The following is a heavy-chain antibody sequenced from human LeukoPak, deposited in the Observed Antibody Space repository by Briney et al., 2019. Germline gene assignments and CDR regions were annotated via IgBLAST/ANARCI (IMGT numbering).Heavy chain of an antibody. J-gene: IGHJ4*02. CDR2: IYYNGDT. CDR3: ARVGWGIWAFDY. Sequence: SETLSLTCTVSGGSVISSSFYWSWIRQTPEKGLEWIGYIYYNGDTKYNPSLESRLTMSVDTPKSQFSLNLISVTAADTAVYFCARVGWGIWAFDYWGRGALVTVSS. CDR1: GGSVISSSFY. V-gene: IGHV4-61*01. D-gene: IGHD6-19*01.